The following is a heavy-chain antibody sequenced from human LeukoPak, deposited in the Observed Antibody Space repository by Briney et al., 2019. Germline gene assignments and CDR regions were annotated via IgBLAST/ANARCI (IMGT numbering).Heavy chain of an antibody. Sequence: SQTLSLTCTVSGGSISSGSYYWSWIRQPAGKGLEWIGRIYTSGSTNYNPSLKSRVTISVDTSKNQFSLKLSSVTAADTAVYYCARDPQANWFDPWGQGTLVTVSS. J-gene: IGHJ5*02. CDR2: IYTSGST. CDR3: ARDPQANWFDP. V-gene: IGHV4-61*02. CDR1: GGSISSGSYY.